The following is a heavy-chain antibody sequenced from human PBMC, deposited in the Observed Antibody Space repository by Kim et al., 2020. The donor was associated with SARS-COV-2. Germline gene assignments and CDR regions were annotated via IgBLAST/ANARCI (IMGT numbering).Heavy chain of an antibody. V-gene: IGHV4-31*03. J-gene: IGHJ4*01. D-gene: IGHD3-22*01. CDR3: ARTRITMIVVVTHFDY. Sequence: SETLSLTCTVSGGSISSGGYYWSWIRQHPGKGLEWIGYIYYSGSTYYNPSLKSRVTISVDTTKNPLSLKSSSATAADTAAYSCARTRITMIVVVTHFDY. CDR2: IYYSGST. CDR1: GGSISSGGYY.